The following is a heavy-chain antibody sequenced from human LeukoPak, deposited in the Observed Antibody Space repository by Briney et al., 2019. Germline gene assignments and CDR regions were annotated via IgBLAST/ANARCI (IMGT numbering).Heavy chain of an antibody. CDR3: ARDPNSSSWSRFDY. CDR1: GFTLSNYG. J-gene: IGHJ4*02. V-gene: IGHV3-30*02. CDR2: IHYDGSNK. Sequence: GGSLRLSCAASGFTLSNYGMHWVRQAPGKGLEWVAFIHYDGSNKYYADSVKGRFTISRDNSKNTLYLQMNSLRAEDTAVYYCARDPNSSSWSRFDYWGQGTLVTVSS. D-gene: IGHD6-13*01.